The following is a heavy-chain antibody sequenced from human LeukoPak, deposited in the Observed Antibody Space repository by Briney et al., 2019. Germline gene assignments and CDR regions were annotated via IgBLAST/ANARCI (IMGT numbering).Heavy chain of an antibody. J-gene: IGHJ6*02. CDR3: ARGIAPYYDFWSGYYTTYYYYGMDV. CDR1: GGSISSGGYY. D-gene: IGHD3-3*01. V-gene: IGHV4-31*03. Sequence: PSETLSLTCTVSGGSISSGGYYWSWIRQHPGKGLEWIGYIYHSGSTYYNPSLKSRVTISVDTSKNQFSLKLSSVTAADTAVYYCARGIAPYYDFWSGYYTTYYYYGMDVWGQGTTVTVSS. CDR2: IYHSGST.